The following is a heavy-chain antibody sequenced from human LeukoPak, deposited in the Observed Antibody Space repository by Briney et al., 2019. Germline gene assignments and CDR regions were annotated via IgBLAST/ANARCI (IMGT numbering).Heavy chain of an antibody. CDR2: ISGSGGST. CDR1: GFTFSSYA. Sequence: GGSLRLSCAASGFTFSSYAMSWVRQAPGKGLEWVSAISGSGGSTYYADSVKGRFTISRDNSKNTLYLQMNSLRAEDTAVYYCAKDSDSGSYYVEGAFDIWGQGTMVTVSS. D-gene: IGHD1-26*01. J-gene: IGHJ3*02. CDR3: AKDSDSGSYYVEGAFDI. V-gene: IGHV3-23*01.